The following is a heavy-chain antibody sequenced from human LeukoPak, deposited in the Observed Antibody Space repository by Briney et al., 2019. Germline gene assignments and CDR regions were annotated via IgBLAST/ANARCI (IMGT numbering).Heavy chain of an antibody. V-gene: IGHV3-20*04. J-gene: IGHJ4*02. D-gene: IGHD3-22*01. CDR3: ARNFEGGDRSGPFY. Sequence: GGSLRLSCAASGFTFNDYGMSWVRQAPGRGLEWVSGINWNGGSTAYADSVRGRFTISRDNAKNSLYLQMNSLRAEDTAFYYCARNFEGGDRSGPFYWGQGTLVTVSS. CDR2: INWNGGST. CDR1: GFTFNDYG.